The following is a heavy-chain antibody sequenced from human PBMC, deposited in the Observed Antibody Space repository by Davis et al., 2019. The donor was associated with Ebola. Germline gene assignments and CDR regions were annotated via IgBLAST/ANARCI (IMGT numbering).Heavy chain of an antibody. D-gene: IGHD1-7*01. J-gene: IGHJ4*02. V-gene: IGHV3-53*01. CDR1: GFTVSSNY. CDR2: IYSGGST. CDR3: ARGLNWNYDCFDY. Sequence: PGGSLRLSCAASGFTVSSNYMSWVRQAPGKGLEWVSVIYSGGSTYYADSVKGRFTISRDNSKNTLYLQMNSLRAEDTAVYYCARGLNWNYDCFDYWGQGTLVTVSS.